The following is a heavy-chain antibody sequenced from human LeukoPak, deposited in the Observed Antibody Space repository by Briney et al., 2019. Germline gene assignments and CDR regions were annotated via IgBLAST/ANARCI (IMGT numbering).Heavy chain of an antibody. Sequence: GASVKVSCKASGYAFIAYHMHWVRQAPGQGLEWMGWINPDRGATHIAQKFQGRVALSTDPSSTTAYMELSNLTPDDTAVYYCARAIITYGIDIIHFDSWGQGTLVAVSS. CDR2: INPDRGAT. CDR1: GYAFIAYH. CDR3: ARAIITYGIDIIHFDS. D-gene: IGHD3-10*01. V-gene: IGHV1-2*02. J-gene: IGHJ4*02.